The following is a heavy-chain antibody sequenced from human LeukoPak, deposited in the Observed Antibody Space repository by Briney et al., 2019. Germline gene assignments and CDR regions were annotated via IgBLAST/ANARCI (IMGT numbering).Heavy chain of an antibody. CDR2: IYYSGST. D-gene: IGHD6-13*01. CDR3: ARGPSYSSSCDY. J-gene: IGHJ4*02. Sequence: SETLSLTCTVSGGSFSSGNYYWSWIRQPPGKGLEWIGYIYYSGSTNYNPSLKSRVTISVDTSKNQFSLKLSSVTAADTAVYYCARGPSYSSSCDYWGQGTLVTVSS. V-gene: IGHV4-61*01. CDR1: GGSFSSGNYY.